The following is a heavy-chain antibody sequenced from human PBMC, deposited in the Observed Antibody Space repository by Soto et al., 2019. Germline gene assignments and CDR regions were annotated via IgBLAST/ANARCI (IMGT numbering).Heavy chain of an antibody. Sequence: QVQLVESGGGVVQPGRSLRLSCAASGFIFSGYAMHWVRQAPGKGLEWVAVISYDGNTQYYADSVKGRFTVSRDNSNEMLYAQMNNLREEDTAMYYCAKVTNAYEINFWGQGTLVTVSS. V-gene: IGHV3-30-3*01. CDR3: AKVTNAYEINF. D-gene: IGHD3-9*01. CDR2: ISYDGNTQ. J-gene: IGHJ4*02. CDR1: GFIFSGYA.